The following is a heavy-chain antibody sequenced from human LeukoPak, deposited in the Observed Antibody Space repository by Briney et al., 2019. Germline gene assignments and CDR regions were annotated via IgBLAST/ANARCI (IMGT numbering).Heavy chain of an antibody. J-gene: IGHJ6*03. CDR2: ISSGGSSK. CDR1: GFTFSSYA. CDR3: ARDRPSTVLGVADYYYMDV. D-gene: IGHD3-3*01. Sequence: PGGSLRHSCAASGFTFSSYAMHWVRQAPGKGLEWVAVISSGGSSKYYAESVKGRFTISRDNSKSTLYLEMKSLRVEDTAVYSCARDRPSTVLGVADYYYMDVWGKGTTVTVSS. V-gene: IGHV3-30*04.